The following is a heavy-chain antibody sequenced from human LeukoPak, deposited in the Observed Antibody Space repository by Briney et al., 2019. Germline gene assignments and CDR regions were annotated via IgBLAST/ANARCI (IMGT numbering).Heavy chain of an antibody. CDR1: GFTFSSYA. D-gene: IGHD4-23*01. Sequence: PGGSLRLSCAASGFTFSSYAMHWVRQAPGKGLEYVSAISSNGGSTYYANSVKGRFTISRDNSKNTLYLQMGSLRAEDMAVYYCARAVGGNFYYYYMDVWGKGTTVTISS. V-gene: IGHV3-64*01. CDR3: ARAVGGNFYYYYMDV. CDR2: ISSNGGST. J-gene: IGHJ6*03.